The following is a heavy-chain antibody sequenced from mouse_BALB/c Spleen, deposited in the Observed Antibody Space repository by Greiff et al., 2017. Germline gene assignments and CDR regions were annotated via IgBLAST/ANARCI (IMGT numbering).Heavy chain of an antibody. J-gene: IGHJ4*01. V-gene: IGHV5-9-4*01. D-gene: IGHD2-2*01. CDR1: GFTFSSFG. Sequence: EVQGVESGGGLVQPGGSRKLSCAASGFTFSSFGMHWVRQAPEKGLEWVAYISSGGSYTYYPDTVTGRFTISRDNAKNTLYLEMSSLRSEDTAMYYCARVGSYAMDYWGQGTSVTVSS. CDR2: ISSGGSYT. CDR3: ARVGSYAMDY.